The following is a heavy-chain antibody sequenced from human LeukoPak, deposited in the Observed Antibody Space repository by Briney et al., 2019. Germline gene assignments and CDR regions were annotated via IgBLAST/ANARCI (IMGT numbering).Heavy chain of an antibody. Sequence: PGGSLRLSCAASGFTFSDYYMSWIRQAPGKGLEWVSYISSSGSTIYYADSVKGRFTISRDNAKNSLYLQMNSLRAEDTAVYYCARDLPPTTTYDAFALRGPVPTVTVSS. CDR1: GFTFSDYY. J-gene: IGHJ3*01. CDR2: ISSSGSTI. CDR3: ARDLPPTTTYDAFAL. D-gene: IGHD5-12*01. V-gene: IGHV3-11*04.